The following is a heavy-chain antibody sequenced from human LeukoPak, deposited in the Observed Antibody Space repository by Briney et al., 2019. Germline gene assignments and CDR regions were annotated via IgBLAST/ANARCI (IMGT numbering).Heavy chain of an antibody. V-gene: IGHV1-46*01. Sequence: ASVKVSCKASGYTFTSYYMHWVRQAPGQGLEWMGIINPSGGSTSYAQKFQGRVTMTRDTSTSTVHMELSSLRSEDTAVYYCARDGEGEPPPFICGYWGQGTLVTVSS. J-gene: IGHJ4*02. CDR3: ARDGEGEPPPFICGY. CDR1: GYTFTSYY. D-gene: IGHD3-3*02. CDR2: INPSGGST.